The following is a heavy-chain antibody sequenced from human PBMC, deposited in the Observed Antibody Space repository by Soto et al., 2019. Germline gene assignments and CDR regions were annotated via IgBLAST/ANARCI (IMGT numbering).Heavy chain of an antibody. CDR3: ATGGYCSSTSCYNYYYYYGMDV. D-gene: IGHD2-2*01. Sequence: ASVKVSCKASGYTFTSYDINWVRQATGQGLEWMGWMNPNSGNTGYAQKFQGRVTMTRDTSISTAYMELSSLRSEDTAVYYCATGGYCSSTSCYNYYYYYGMDVWGQGTTV. V-gene: IGHV1-8*01. CDR1: GYTFTSYD. CDR2: MNPNSGNT. J-gene: IGHJ6*02.